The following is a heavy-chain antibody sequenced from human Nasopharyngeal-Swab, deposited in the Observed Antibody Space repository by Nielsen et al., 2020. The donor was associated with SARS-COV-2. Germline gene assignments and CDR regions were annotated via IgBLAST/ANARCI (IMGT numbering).Heavy chain of an antibody. D-gene: IGHD3-10*01. J-gene: IGHJ6*02. CDR3: ASRYYGSGSPLYYYYGMDV. V-gene: IGHV1-69*13. Sequence: SVKVSRKASGGTFSSYAISWVRQAPGQGLEWMGGIIPIFGTANYAQKFQGRVTITADESTSTAYMELSSLRSEDTAVYYCASRYYGSGSPLYYYYGMDVWGQGTTVTVSS. CDR2: IIPIFGTA. CDR1: GGTFSSYA.